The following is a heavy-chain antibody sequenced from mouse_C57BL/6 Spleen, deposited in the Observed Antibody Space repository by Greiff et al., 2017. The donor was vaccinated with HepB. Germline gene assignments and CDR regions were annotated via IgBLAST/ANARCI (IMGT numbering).Heavy chain of an antibody. V-gene: IGHV1-55*01. CDR1: GYTFTSYW. D-gene: IGHD2-3*01. J-gene: IGHJ2*01. Sequence: QVHVKQPGAELVKPGASVKMSCKASGYTFTSYWITWVKQRPGQGLEWIGDIYPGSGSTNYNEKFKSKATLTVDTSSSTAYMQLSSLTSEDSAVYYCARSFYDGYSHYFDYWGQGTTLTVSS. CDR2: IYPGSGST. CDR3: ARSFYDGYSHYFDY.